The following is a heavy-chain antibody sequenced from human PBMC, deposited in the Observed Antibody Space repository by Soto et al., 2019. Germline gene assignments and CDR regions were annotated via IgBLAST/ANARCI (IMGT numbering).Heavy chain of an antibody. CDR3: ARDVPGSGVPFWDY. Sequence: QIQLVQSGAEMKKPGASVKVSCKPSGYTFTHYGVSWLRQAPGQGLEWMGWIGAYNGNTDYAHKFQGRVALTTDTSTSTAYMELRGPSPDDTAVYYCARDVPGSGVPFWDYWGQGTLVTVSS. D-gene: IGHD2-15*01. CDR1: GYTFTHYG. CDR2: IGAYNGNT. J-gene: IGHJ4*02. V-gene: IGHV1-18*04.